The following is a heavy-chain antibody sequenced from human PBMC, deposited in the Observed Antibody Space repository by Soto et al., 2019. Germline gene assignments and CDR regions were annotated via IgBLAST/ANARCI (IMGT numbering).Heavy chain of an antibody. CDR1: GYTFTSYD. Sequence: QVQLVQSGAEVKKPGASVKVSCKASGYTFTSYDINWVRQATGQGLEWMGWMNPNSGNTGYAQKFQGRVTMTRNTSISTAYMELSSLRSEDTAVYYCARARRIAAAGAYYYYDYYMDVWGKGTTVTVSS. CDR2: MNPNSGNT. J-gene: IGHJ6*03. D-gene: IGHD6-13*01. CDR3: ARARRIAAAGAYYYYDYYMDV. V-gene: IGHV1-8*01.